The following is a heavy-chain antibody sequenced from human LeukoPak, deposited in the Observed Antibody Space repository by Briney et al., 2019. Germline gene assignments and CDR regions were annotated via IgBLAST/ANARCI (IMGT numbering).Heavy chain of an antibody. V-gene: IGHV3-23*01. D-gene: IGHD6-13*01. CDR1: GFAFSSFA. CDR2: ITGRGDTT. Sequence: GGSLRLSCAASGFAFSSFAMSWIRQTPEKGLEWVSAITGRGDTTYYADSVKGRFAISRDNSKNTLYLQMNRLRVEDTAIYYCAKDLDIAAAHWGQGTLVTVSS. J-gene: IGHJ4*02. CDR3: AKDLDIAAAH.